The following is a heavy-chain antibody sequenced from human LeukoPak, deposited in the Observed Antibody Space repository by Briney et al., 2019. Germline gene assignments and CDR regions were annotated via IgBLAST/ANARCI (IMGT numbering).Heavy chain of an antibody. CDR3: ARRGYSGYDDFYYYNGVDV. J-gene: IGHJ6*02. Sequence: GGSLRLSCAASGFSFSSYEINWVRQAPGKGLEWVSYITGGGTTKYYADSVKGRFTISRDNANNSLYLQMNSLRDEDTAVYYCARRGYSGYDDFYYYNGVDVWGQGTTVTVSS. CDR2: ITGGGTTK. CDR1: GFSFSSYE. D-gene: IGHD5-12*01. V-gene: IGHV3-48*03.